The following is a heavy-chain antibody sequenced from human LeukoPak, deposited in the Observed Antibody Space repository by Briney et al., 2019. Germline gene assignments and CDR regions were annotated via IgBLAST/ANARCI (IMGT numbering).Heavy chain of an antibody. CDR1: GFTFSDYY. D-gene: IGHD6-19*01. V-gene: IGHV3-11*01. Sequence: GGSLRLSCAASGFTFSDYYMRWIRQAPGKGREWVSYISSSGSTIYYADSVKGRFTISRDNAKNSLYLKMKSLRAEDTAVYYCARERDSSGWYVRGLPYYYGMDVWGQGTTVTVSS. J-gene: IGHJ6*02. CDR3: ARERDSSGWYVRGLPYYYGMDV. CDR2: ISSSGSTI.